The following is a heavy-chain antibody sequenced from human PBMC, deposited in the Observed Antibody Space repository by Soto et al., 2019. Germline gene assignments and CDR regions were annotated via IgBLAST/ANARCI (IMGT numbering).Heavy chain of an antibody. Sequence: GGSLRLSCAAFGFTFSSYGMHWVRQAPGKGLEWVAVISYDGSNKYYADSVKGRFTISRDNSKNTLYLQMNSLRAEDTAVYYCAKDRSYSGYDSLPFDYWGQGTLVTVSS. CDR1: GFTFSSYG. V-gene: IGHV3-30*18. D-gene: IGHD5-12*01. CDR3: AKDRSYSGYDSLPFDY. CDR2: ISYDGSNK. J-gene: IGHJ4*02.